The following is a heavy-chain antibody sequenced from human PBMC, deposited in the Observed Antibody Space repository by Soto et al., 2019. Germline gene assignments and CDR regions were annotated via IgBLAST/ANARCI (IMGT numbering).Heavy chain of an antibody. CDR3: ARPSGSYLFYFDY. V-gene: IGHV4-39*01. J-gene: IGHJ4*02. Sequence: SETLSLTCTVSGGSISSTYYYWGWIRQPPGKGLEWIGSIYYSGGTYYNPSLKSRATISVDTSKNQFSMKLSSVTAADTALYYCARPSGSYLFYFDYWGQGTLVTVSS. D-gene: IGHD1-26*01. CDR2: IYYSGGT. CDR1: GGSISSTYYY.